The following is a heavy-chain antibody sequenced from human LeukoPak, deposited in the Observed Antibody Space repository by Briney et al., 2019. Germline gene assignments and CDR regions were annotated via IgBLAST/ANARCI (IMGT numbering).Heavy chain of an antibody. CDR1: GFTFTRYA. CDR3: ARGWYYYDSNIPFDY. J-gene: IGHJ4*02. V-gene: IGHV3-33*01. CDR2: IWYDGVNK. D-gene: IGHD3-22*01. Sequence: GGSLRLSCTTSGFTFTRYALHWVRQAPGKGLEWVAVIWYDGVNKYYEDSVKGRFTISRDNSRNTLHLQMHSLREDDTVVYYCARGWYYYDSNIPFDYWGQGTLVTVSS.